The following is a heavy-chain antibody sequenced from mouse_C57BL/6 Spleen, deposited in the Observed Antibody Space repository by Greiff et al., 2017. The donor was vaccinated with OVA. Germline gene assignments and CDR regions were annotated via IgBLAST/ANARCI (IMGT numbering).Heavy chain of an antibody. Sequence: QVHVKQPGAELVMPGASVKLSCKASGYTFTSYWMHWVKQRPGQGLEWIGEIDPSDSYTNYNQKFKGKSTLTVDKSSSTAYMQLSSLTSEDSAVYYCARWGTTVVEPFAYWGQGTLVTVSA. D-gene: IGHD1-1*01. CDR3: ARWGTTVVEPFAY. CDR2: IDPSDSYT. V-gene: IGHV1-69*01. J-gene: IGHJ3*01. CDR1: GYTFTSYW.